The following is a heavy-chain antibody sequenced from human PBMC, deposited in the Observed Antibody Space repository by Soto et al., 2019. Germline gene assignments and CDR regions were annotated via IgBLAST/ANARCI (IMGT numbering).Heavy chain of an antibody. CDR1: GYSFAVYW. J-gene: IGHJ4*02. D-gene: IGHD3-22*01. CDR2: IDPSDSQT. V-gene: IGHV5-10-1*01. Sequence: GESLKISCKGSGYSFAVYWITWVRQEPGKGLEWMGRIDPSDSQTYYSPSFRGHVTISVTKSITTVFLQWSSLRASDTDMYYCARQIYDSDTGPNFQYYFDSWGQGTPVTVSS. CDR3: ARQIYDSDTGPNFQYYFDS.